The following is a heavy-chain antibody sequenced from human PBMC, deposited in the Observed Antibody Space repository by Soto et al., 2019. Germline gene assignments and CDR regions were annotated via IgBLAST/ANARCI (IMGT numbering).Heavy chain of an antibody. V-gene: IGHV5-51*01. CDR2: NNPGDSET. CDR3: ARWDYYYYGMDV. Sequence: GESLKISCKGSGYSFTSYWIGWVRQMLGKGLAWMGINNPGDSETRYSPAFQGQVTISADKSISTAYLQWSSLKASDTAMYYCARWDYYYYGMDVWGQGTTVTVSS. CDR1: GYSFTSYW. J-gene: IGHJ6*02.